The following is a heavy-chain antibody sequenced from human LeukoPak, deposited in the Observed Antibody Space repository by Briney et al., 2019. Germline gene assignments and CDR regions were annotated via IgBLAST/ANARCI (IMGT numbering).Heavy chain of an antibody. CDR2: INPNSGGT. CDR3: ARPDCNSTSCYFGAFDI. CDR1: GYTFTGYY. V-gene: IGHV1-2*02. D-gene: IGHD2-2*01. Sequence: ASVKVSCKASGYTFTGYYMHWVRQAPGQGLEWMGWINPNSGGTNYAQKFQGRVTMTRDTSISTAYMGLSRLRSDDTAVYYCARPDCNSTSCYFGAFDIWGQGTMVTVSS. J-gene: IGHJ3*02.